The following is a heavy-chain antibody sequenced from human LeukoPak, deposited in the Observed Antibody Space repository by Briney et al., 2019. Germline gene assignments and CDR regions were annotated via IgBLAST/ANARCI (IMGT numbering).Heavy chain of an antibody. CDR3: ARDRGSYFDY. V-gene: IGHV3-48*04. Sequence: PGGSLRLSCAGSGFTFSTYSMNWVRQAPGKGLEWVSYISSGSSAILYADSVKGRFTISRDNAKNSLYLQMNSLRAEDTAVYYCARDRGSYFDYWGQGTLVTVSS. J-gene: IGHJ4*02. CDR2: ISSGSSAI. CDR1: GFTFSTYS. D-gene: IGHD1-26*01.